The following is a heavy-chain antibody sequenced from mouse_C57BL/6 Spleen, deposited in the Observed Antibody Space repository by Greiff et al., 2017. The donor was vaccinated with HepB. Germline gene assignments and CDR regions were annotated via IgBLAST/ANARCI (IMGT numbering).Heavy chain of an antibody. CDR2: IDPSDSET. Sequence: QVQLQQPGAELVRPGSSVKLSCKASGYTFTSYWMHWVKQRPIQGLEWIGNIDPSDSETHCNQKFKDKATLPVDKSSSTAYMQLSSLTSEDSAVYYCARRRVDYGSSAYYFDYWGQGTTLTVSS. CDR1: GYTFTSYW. CDR3: ARRRVDYGSSAYYFDY. J-gene: IGHJ2*01. D-gene: IGHD1-1*01. V-gene: IGHV1-52*01.